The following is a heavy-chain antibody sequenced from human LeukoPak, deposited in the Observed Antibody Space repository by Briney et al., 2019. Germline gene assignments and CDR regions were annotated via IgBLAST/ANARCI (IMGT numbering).Heavy chain of an antibody. CDR2: INPSSGGT. J-gene: IGHJ4*02. CDR3: ARVSSIWTDY. D-gene: IGHD3-3*02. CDR1: GYTFTGYF. Sequence: ASVKVSCKASGYTFTGYFLHWIRQAPGQGLEWMGWINPSSGGTEYAQKFQGRVTMTRDTSISTAYMELSRLTSDDTAVYYCARVSSIWTDYWGQETLVTVSS. V-gene: IGHV1-2*02.